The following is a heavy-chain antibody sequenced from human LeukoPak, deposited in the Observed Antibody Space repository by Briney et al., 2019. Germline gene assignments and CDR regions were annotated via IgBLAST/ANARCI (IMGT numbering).Heavy chain of an antibody. V-gene: IGHV4-39*07. J-gene: IGHJ4*02. D-gene: IGHD3-22*01. CDR2: IYYSGST. CDR3: ARDDSSGYYSY. CDR1: GGSISSSSYY. Sequence: PSETLSLTCTVSGGSISSSSYYWGWIRQPPGKGLEWIGSIYYSGSTYYNPSLKSRVTISVDTSKNQFSLKLSSVTAADTAVYYCARDDSSGYYSYWGQGTLVTVSS.